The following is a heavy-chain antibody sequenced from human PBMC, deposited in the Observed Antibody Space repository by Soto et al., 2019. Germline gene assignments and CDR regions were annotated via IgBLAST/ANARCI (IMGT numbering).Heavy chain of an antibody. J-gene: IGHJ6*02. D-gene: IGHD1-26*01. V-gene: IGHV1-2*04. CDR1: GYTFTGYY. Sequence: QVQLVQSGAEVKKPGASVKVSCKASGYTFTGYYMHWVRQAPGQGLEWMGWINPNSGGTNYAQKFQGWVTMTRDTSISTAYMELSRLRSDDTAVYYCARDGTGSSGWYFSPQNSGSYSSYYYGMDVWGQGTTVTVSS. CDR2: INPNSGGT. CDR3: ARDGTGSSGWYFSPQNSGSYSSYYYGMDV.